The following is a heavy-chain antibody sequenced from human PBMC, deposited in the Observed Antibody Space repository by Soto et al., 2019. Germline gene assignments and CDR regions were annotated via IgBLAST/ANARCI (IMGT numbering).Heavy chain of an antibody. J-gene: IGHJ3*02. CDR3: AIVSRVFGVVTRAFDI. CDR1: GGSISSGGYY. Sequence: PSETLSLTCTVSGGSISSGGYYWSWIRQHPGKGLEWIGYIYYSGSTYYNPSLKSRVTISVDTSKNQFSLKLSSVTAADTAVYYFAIVSRVFGVVTRAFDIWGQGTMVTVSS. V-gene: IGHV4-31*03. CDR2: IYYSGST. D-gene: IGHD3-3*01.